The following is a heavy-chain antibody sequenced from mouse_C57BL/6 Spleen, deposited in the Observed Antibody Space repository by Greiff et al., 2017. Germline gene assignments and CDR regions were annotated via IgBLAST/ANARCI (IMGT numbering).Heavy chain of an antibody. J-gene: IGHJ3*01. CDR3: ARVDYGSPFAY. V-gene: IGHV5-16*01. D-gene: IGHD1-1*01. CDR1: GFTFSDYY. Sequence: EVKLVESEGGLVQPGSSMKLSCTASGFTFSDYYMAWVRQVPEKGLEWVANINYDGSSTYYLDSLKSRFIISRDNAKNILYLQMSSLKSEDTATYYCARVDYGSPFAYWGQGTLVTVSA. CDR2: INYDGSST.